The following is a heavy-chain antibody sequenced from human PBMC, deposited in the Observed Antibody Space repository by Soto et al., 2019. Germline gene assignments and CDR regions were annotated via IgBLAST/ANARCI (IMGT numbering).Heavy chain of an antibody. CDR1: GGSISSGGSS. CDR3: ARGRVVAAQP. J-gene: IGHJ5*02. Sequence: QLQLQESGSGLVKPSQTLSLTCAVSGGSISSGGSSWSWIRQPPGKGLEWIGYIYHSGSTYYNPSLKGRFTISEDRSKNQFSLKLGSVPPADTAVYYCARGRVVAAQPWGQGTLVTVSS. CDR2: IYHSGST. D-gene: IGHD2-15*01. V-gene: IGHV4-30-2*01.